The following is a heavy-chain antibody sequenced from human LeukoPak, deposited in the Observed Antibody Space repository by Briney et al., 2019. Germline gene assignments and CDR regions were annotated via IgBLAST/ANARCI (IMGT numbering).Heavy chain of an antibody. J-gene: IGHJ4*02. CDR2: IYYSGST. CDR3: ARDKSSGYYLDY. Sequence: PSETLSLTCTVSGGSISSGGYSWSWIRQHPGKGLEWIGYIYYSGSTYYNLSLKSRVTISVDTSKNQFSLKLSSVTAADTAVYYCARDKSSGYYLDYWGQGTLVTVSS. V-gene: IGHV4-31*03. D-gene: IGHD3-22*01. CDR1: GGSISSGGYS.